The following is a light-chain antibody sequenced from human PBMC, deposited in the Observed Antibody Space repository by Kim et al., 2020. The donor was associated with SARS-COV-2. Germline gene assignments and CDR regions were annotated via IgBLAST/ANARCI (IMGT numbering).Light chain of an antibody. Sequence: DIVLTQSPGTLSLSPGERATLSCRASQTIRSNYLAWYQQKPGQAPRLLIYTASNRATGIPDRFSGSGSGTDVTLTISRLEPEDFAVYYCQQYCSAPRTFGQGTKVDIK. CDR1: QTIRSNY. CDR3: QQYCSAPRT. J-gene: IGKJ1*01. V-gene: IGKV3-20*01. CDR2: TAS.